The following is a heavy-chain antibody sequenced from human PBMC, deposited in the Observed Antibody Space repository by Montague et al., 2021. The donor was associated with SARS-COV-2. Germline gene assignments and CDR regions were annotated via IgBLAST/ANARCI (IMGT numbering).Heavy chain of an antibody. D-gene: IGHD3-22*01. J-gene: IGHJ4*02. Sequence: SETLSLTCAVYGGSFSNFYWSWIRQPPGKGLEWIGEINHRGYIDYNPSLESRVTISVDTSKNQFSLKVNSVTAAVTAVYYCASAPRNSFGYWAYWGQGTLLTVSS. V-gene: IGHV4-34*01. CDR3: ASAPRNSFGYWAY. CDR2: INHRGYI. CDR1: GGSFSNFY.